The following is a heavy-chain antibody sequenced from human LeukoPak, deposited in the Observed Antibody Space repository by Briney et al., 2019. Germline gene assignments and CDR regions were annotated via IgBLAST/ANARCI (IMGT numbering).Heavy chain of an antibody. CDR3: ARWNNDWEFDY. CDR2: IKEDGTEE. V-gene: IGHV3-7*05. CDR1: GFTFSSSW. Sequence: GGSLRLSCAASGFTFSSSWMTWVRQASGKGLEWVAHIKEDGTEEYYVDSVKGRFTISRDNAKNSLYLQMNSLRAEDTAVYYCARWNNDWEFDYWGQRTLVSVSS. J-gene: IGHJ4*02. D-gene: IGHD1/OR15-1a*01.